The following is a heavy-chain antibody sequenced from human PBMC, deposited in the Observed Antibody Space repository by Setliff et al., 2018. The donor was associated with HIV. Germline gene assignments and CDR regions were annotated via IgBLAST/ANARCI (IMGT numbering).Heavy chain of an antibody. D-gene: IGHD3-9*01. Sequence: PSETLSLTCTVSAGTISSGSSYWSWIRQPPGKGLEWIGYIYYTGITTYNPSLKRRVTISVDTSKNQFSLKLSSVNAADTAVYYCARGGYYDILTGYSNGFDYWGQGTLVTVSS. V-gene: IGHV4-61*01. CDR1: AGTISSGSSY. CDR3: ARGGYYDILTGYSNGFDY. CDR2: IYYTGIT. J-gene: IGHJ4*02.